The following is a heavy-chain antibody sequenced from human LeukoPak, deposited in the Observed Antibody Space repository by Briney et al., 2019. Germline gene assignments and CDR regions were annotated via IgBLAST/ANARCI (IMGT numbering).Heavy chain of an antibody. D-gene: IGHD5-24*01. CDR1: GYTFNNYD. CDR3: ARATPGGLHGYSFDY. Sequence: GASVKVSCKASGYTFNNYDINWVRQATGQGLEWMGWMNPNSGNTGFAQKFQDRFSMTRDTSINTAFMELTSLRSGDTAVYYCARATPGGLHGYSFDYWGQGTVVTVYS. V-gene: IGHV1-8*02. J-gene: IGHJ4*02. CDR2: MNPNSGNT.